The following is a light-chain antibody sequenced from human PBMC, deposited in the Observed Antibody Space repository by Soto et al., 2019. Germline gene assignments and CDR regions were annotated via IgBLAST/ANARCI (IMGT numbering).Light chain of an antibody. V-gene: IGKV1-39*01. CDR3: QQSSRTPYS. CDR2: AAY. Sequence: DIQMTQSPSSLSASVGDRVTITCRASQNIRNYLNWYQQTPGKAPKLLIYAAYSLQSGVPSRFIGSGSGTDFTLTISSLQPEDFTTYYCQQSSRTPYSFGQGTKLEIK. CDR1: QNIRNY. J-gene: IGKJ2*03.